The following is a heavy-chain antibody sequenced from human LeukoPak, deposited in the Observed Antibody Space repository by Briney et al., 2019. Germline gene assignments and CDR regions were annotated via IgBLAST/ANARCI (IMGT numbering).Heavy chain of an antibody. V-gene: IGHV3-66*01. Sequence: PGGSLRLSYAASEFSVGSNYMTWVRQAPGKGLEWVSLIYSGGSTYYADSVKGRFTISRDNSKNTLYLQMNSLRAEDTAVYYCAKDQRGYYDSVIDVDYWGQGTLVTVSS. CDR1: EFSVGSNY. CDR3: AKDQRGYYDSVIDVDY. CDR2: IYSGGST. D-gene: IGHD3-22*01. J-gene: IGHJ4*02.